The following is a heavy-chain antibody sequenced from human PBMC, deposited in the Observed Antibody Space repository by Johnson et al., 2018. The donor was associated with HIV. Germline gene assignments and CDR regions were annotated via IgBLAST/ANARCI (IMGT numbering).Heavy chain of an antibody. CDR3: ARDRGSGLRMGREGDAFDI. Sequence: QVQLVESGGGVVQPGRSLRLSCAASGFTFRSYAMHWVRQTPGKGLEWVAVVSYHGSNKYYADSVKGRFTISRDNSKNTMYLQINSLRAEDTAVYFCARDRGSGLRMGREGDAFDIWGQGTMVTVSS. V-gene: IGHV3-30-3*01. J-gene: IGHJ3*02. CDR2: VSYHGSNK. CDR1: GFTFRSYA. D-gene: IGHD3-10*01.